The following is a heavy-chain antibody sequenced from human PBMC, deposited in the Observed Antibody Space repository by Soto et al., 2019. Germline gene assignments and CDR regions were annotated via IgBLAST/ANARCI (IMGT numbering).Heavy chain of an antibody. CDR2: ISGSGGST. CDR3: AKVIVVVVAATEYYFDY. J-gene: IGHJ4*02. D-gene: IGHD2-15*01. CDR1: GFTFSSYA. Sequence: EVQLLESGGGLVQPGGSLRLSCAASGFTFSSYAMSWVRQAPGKGLEWVSAISGSGGSTYYADSVKGRFTISRDNSKNTLYLQMNSLRAEDTAVYYCAKVIVVVVAATEYYFDYWGQGTLVTVSS. V-gene: IGHV3-23*01.